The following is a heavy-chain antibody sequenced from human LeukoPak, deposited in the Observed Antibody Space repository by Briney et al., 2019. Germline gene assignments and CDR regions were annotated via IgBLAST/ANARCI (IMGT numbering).Heavy chain of an antibody. J-gene: IGHJ4*02. CDR1: GFTFDDYA. Sequence: GGSLRLSCAASGFTFDDYAMHWVRQAPGKGLEWVLGISWNSGSIGYADSVKGRFTISRDNAKNSLYLQMNSLRAEDMALYYCAKDLYSSSRSPYFDYWGQGTLVTVSS. CDR2: ISWNSGSI. V-gene: IGHV3-9*03. D-gene: IGHD6-6*01. CDR3: AKDLYSSSRSPYFDY.